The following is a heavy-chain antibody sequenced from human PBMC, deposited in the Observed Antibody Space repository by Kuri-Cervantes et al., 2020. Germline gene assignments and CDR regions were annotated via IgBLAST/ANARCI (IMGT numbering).Heavy chain of an antibody. CDR2: INPSGGST. V-gene: IGHV1-46*01. CDR1: GYTFTSYY. Sequence: ASVKVSCKASGYTFTSYYMHWVRQAPGQGLEWMGIINPSGGSTSYAQKFQGRVTMTRDTSTSTVYMELRSLRSDDTAVYYCARGPQSGASFDYWGQGTLVTVSS. CDR3: ARGPQSGASFDY. J-gene: IGHJ4*02. D-gene: IGHD3-10*01.